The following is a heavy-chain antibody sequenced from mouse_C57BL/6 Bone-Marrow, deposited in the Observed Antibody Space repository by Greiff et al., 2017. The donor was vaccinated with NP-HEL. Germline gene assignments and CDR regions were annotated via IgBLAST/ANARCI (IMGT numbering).Heavy chain of an antibody. CDR3: ARSPITTVVATRAMDY. CDR2: IDPEDGET. Sequence: EVQLQQSGAELVKPGASVKLSCTASGFNIKDYYMHWVKQRTEQGLEWIGRIDPEDGETKYAPKFLGKATITADTSSNTAYLQLSSLTSEDTAVYYCARSPITTVVATRAMDYWGQGTSVTVSS. J-gene: IGHJ4*01. D-gene: IGHD1-1*01. V-gene: IGHV14-2*01. CDR1: GFNIKDYY.